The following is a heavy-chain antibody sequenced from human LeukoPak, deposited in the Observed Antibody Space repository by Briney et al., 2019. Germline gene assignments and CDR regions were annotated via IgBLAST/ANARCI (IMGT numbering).Heavy chain of an antibody. D-gene: IGHD2-2*01. J-gene: IGHJ6*02. CDR2: ISSSSSTI. CDR3: AREWGQNPSLVPLYYSGMDV. Sequence: GGSLRLSCAASGFTFTSYVMNWVRQAPGKGLEWVSYISSSSSTIYYADSVKGRFTISRDNAKNSLYLQMNSLRDEDTAVYYCAREWGQNPSLVPLYYSGMDVWGQGTTVTVSS. CDR1: GFTFTSYV. V-gene: IGHV3-48*02.